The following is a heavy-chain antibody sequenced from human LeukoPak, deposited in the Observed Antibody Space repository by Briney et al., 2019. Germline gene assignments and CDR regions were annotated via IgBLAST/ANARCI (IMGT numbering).Heavy chain of an antibody. D-gene: IGHD3-10*01. Sequence: QPGGSLRLSRAASGFTFSSYAMHWVRQAPGKGLEWVAVISYDGSNKYYADSVKGRFTISRDNSKNTLYLQMNSLRAEDTAVYYCARDRGTDGWDDAFDIWGQGTMVTVSS. CDR2: ISYDGSNK. CDR1: GFTFSSYA. V-gene: IGHV3-30-3*01. J-gene: IGHJ3*02. CDR3: ARDRGTDGWDDAFDI.